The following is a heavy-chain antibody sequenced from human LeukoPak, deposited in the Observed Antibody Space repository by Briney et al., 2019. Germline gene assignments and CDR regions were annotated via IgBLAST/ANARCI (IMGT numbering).Heavy chain of an antibody. CDR3: AREVDYGDYLWFDP. D-gene: IGHD4-17*01. Sequence: ASVKVSCKASGGTFSSYAISWVRQAPGQGLEWMGRIIPILGIANYAQKFQGRVTITADKSTSTAYMELSSLRSDDTAVYYCAREVDYGDYLWFDPWGQGTLVTVSS. V-gene: IGHV1-69*04. CDR2: IIPILGIA. J-gene: IGHJ5*02. CDR1: GGTFSSYA.